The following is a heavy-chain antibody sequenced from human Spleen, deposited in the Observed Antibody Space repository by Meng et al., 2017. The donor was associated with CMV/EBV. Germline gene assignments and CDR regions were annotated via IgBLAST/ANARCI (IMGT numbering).Heavy chain of an antibody. CDR1: GHTLTELP. CDR3: ARDGPGMAVPTWFDP. CDR2: FDPEDGET. Sequence: ASVKVSCKVSGHTLTELPRHWVRQTPGKGLEWMGAFDPEDGETIYEQRLQGRVTMTTDMSTNTAYMELRRLRYDDTAVYYCARDGPGMAVPTWFDPWGQGTLVTVSS. V-gene: IGHV1-24*01. J-gene: IGHJ5*02. D-gene: IGHD6-19*01.